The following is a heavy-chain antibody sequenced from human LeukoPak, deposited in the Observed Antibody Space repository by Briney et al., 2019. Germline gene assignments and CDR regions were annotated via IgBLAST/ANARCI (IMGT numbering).Heavy chain of an antibody. CDR3: TSLSNSYGMDV. CDR2: IKEVGSEK. D-gene: IGHD2/OR15-2a*01. CDR1: GFGFSISW. J-gene: IGHJ6*02. V-gene: IGHV3-7*01. Sequence: GGSLRLSCAASGFGFSISWMCWVCQGPGKGLEWGANIKEVGSEKYYGDSVKGRFTISRDNDKNSVYLQMNRLRDEDTAVYYCTSLSNSYGMDVWGQGTTATVSS.